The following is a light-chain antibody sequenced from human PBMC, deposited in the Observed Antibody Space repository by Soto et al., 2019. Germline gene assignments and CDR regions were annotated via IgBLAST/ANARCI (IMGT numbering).Light chain of an antibody. CDR1: QSVSSD. J-gene: IGKJ1*01. Sequence: ETVMTQSPATLSVSPGERATLSCRASQSVSSDLAWYQQKPGQAPRLLIYGTSTRATGIPVRFSGSGSGTEFTLTISSLQSEDFAVYYCQQYNYWPPGRGTFGQGTKV. V-gene: IGKV3-15*01. CDR2: GTS. CDR3: QQYNYWPPGRGT.